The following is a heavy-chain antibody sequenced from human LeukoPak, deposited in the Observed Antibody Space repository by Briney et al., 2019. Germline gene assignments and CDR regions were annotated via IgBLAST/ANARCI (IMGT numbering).Heavy chain of an antibody. V-gene: IGHV1-24*01. Sequence: ASVKVSCKVSGYTLTELSMHWVRQAPGKGLEWMGGFDPEDGETIYAQKFQGRVTMTEDTSTDTAYMELSSLRSEDTAMYYCATGRIAAAARSVGFYFDYWGQGTLVTVSS. CDR1: GYTLTELS. J-gene: IGHJ4*02. CDR2: FDPEDGET. CDR3: ATGRIAAAARSVGFYFDY. D-gene: IGHD6-13*01.